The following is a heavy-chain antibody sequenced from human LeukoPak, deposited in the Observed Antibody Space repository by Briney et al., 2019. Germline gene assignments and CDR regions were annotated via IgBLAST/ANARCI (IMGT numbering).Heavy chain of an antibody. Sequence: SVKVSCKASGGTFSSYAISWVRQAPGQGLEWMGGIIPIFGTANYAQKFQGRVTITADESTSTAYMELSSLRSEDTAVYYCARCVHYYDSSGYYPTDAFDIWGQGTMVTVSS. CDR2: IIPIFGTA. CDR3: ARCVHYYDSSGYYPTDAFDI. CDR1: GGTFSSYA. J-gene: IGHJ3*02. V-gene: IGHV1-69*13. D-gene: IGHD3-22*01.